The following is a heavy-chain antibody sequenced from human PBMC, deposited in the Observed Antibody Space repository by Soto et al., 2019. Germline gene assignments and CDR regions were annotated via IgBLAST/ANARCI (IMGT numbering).Heavy chain of an antibody. V-gene: IGHV4-4*02. CDR3: ARKAWVRFDY. Sequence: PXETLSLTCAVSGYSITRSVWWTWVRQPPGKGLEWIGEVFRTGNTNYNPSLKSRVTMSVDKSTNEFSLKVTSVTAADTAIYYCARKAWVRFDYWGQGALVTVSS. D-gene: IGHD7-27*01. CDR1: GYSITRSVW. J-gene: IGHJ4*02. CDR2: VFRTGNT.